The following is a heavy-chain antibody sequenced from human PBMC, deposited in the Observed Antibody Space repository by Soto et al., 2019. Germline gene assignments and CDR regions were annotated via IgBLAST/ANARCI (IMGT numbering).Heavy chain of an antibody. V-gene: IGHV2-26*01. D-gene: IGHD3-10*01. CDR1: GFSFSNARMG. CDR2: IFPSNDEK. Sequence: QVTLKESGPVLVKPTETLTLTCTVSGFSFSNARMGVTWIRQPPGKALEWLAHIFPSNDEKSYSTSLKSSLTISKDSSNRQVVLSMSNMGPVDTGTYYCARMRPSGYGSGSYCDDYWGQGALVTVSS. J-gene: IGHJ4*02. CDR3: ARMRPSGYGSGSYCDDY.